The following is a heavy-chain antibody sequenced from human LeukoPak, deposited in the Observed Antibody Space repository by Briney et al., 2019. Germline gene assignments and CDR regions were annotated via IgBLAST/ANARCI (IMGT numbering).Heavy chain of an antibody. CDR3: ARRGLAAAYYFDY. CDR1: EFTFSSYS. CDR2: ISSSSNYI. V-gene: IGHV3-21*01. D-gene: IGHD6-13*01. J-gene: IGHJ4*02. Sequence: GGSLRLSCAASEFTFSSYSMNWVRQAPGKGLEWVSSISSSSNYIYYADSVKGRFTISRDNSKNTLYLQMNSLRAEDTAVYYCARRGLAAAYYFDYWGQGTLVTVSS.